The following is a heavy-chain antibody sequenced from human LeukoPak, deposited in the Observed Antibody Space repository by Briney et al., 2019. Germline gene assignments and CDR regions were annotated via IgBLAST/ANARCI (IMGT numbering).Heavy chain of an antibody. CDR2: TYYRSKWNN. CDR3: ARGGHDFWSGSTSDAFDI. Sequence: SQTLSLTCAISGDSVSSNSAAWPWIRQSPSRGLEWLGRTYYRSKWNNDYAVSVQSRITINPDTSKNQFSLQLNSVTPEDTAVYYCARGGHDFWSGSTSDAFDIWGQGTMVTVSS. V-gene: IGHV6-1*01. CDR1: GDSVSSNSAA. D-gene: IGHD3-3*01. J-gene: IGHJ3*02.